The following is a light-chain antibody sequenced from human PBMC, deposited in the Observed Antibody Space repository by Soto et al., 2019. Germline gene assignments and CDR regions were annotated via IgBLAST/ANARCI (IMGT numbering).Light chain of an antibody. Sequence: DIQMTQSPSTLSGSVGDRVTITCRASQTISSWLAWYQQKPGKAPKLLIYKASTLKSGVPSRFSGSGSGTDFTLTISSLQPEDFATYYCQQSYSTPITFGQGTKGAIK. CDR3: QQSYSTPIT. J-gene: IGKJ1*01. CDR2: KAS. V-gene: IGKV1-5*03. CDR1: QTISSW.